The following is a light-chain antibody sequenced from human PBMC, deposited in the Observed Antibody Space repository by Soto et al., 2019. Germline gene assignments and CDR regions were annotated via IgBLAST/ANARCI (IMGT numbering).Light chain of an antibody. J-gene: IGKJ4*01. V-gene: IGKV3-15*01. CDR2: GAS. CDR1: QSVSTK. CDR3: QHYNNWPLT. Sequence: ERVIVQAPTTLSVSPRERATLSYRASQSVSTKLAWYKQKPGQAPRLLIYGASTRATGIPARFSGSGSGTEFTLTISSLQSEDFAVYYCQHYNNWPLTFGGGTKVDI.